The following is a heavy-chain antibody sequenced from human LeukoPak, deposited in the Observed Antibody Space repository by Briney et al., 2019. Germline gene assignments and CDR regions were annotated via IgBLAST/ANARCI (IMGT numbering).Heavy chain of an antibody. Sequence: ASVRVSYKASGYTFTGYYMHWVRQAPGQGLEWMGWINPNSGGTNYAQKFQGWVTMTRDTSISTAYMELSRLRSDDTAVYYCARGAIAVAGPPDYWGQGTLVTVAS. D-gene: IGHD6-19*01. CDR1: GYTFTGYY. CDR3: ARGAIAVAGPPDY. CDR2: INPNSGGT. V-gene: IGHV1-2*04. J-gene: IGHJ4*02.